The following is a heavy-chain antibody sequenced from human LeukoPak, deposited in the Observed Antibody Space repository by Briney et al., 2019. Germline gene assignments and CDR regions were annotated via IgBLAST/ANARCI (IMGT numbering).Heavy chain of an antibody. CDR1: GGSIDSNS. D-gene: IGHD6-13*01. J-gene: IGHJ5*02. Sequence: SETLSVTCTVSGGSIDSNSWTWIRQPPGKGLEWIGYIYYSGTTNYNPSLKSRVTMSVDMSKNQFSLKLSSVTAADTAVYYCARRSSSWKNWFDPWGQGTLVTVSS. CDR2: IYYSGTT. V-gene: IGHV4-59*01. CDR3: ARRSSSWKNWFDP.